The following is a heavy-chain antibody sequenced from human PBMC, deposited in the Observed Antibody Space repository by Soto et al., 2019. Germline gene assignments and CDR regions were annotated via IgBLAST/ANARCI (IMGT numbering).Heavy chain of an antibody. CDR3: ARDRYYYDSSGQQWWFDP. V-gene: IGHV1-18*01. CDR1: GYTFTSYG. J-gene: IGHJ5*02. CDR2: ISAYNDNT. Sequence: ASVKVSCKASGYTFTSYGISWVRQAPGQGLEWMGWISAYNDNTNYAQKLQGRVTMTTDTSTSTAYMELRSLRADDTAVYYCARDRYYYDSSGQQWWFDPWGQGTLVTVSS. D-gene: IGHD3-22*01.